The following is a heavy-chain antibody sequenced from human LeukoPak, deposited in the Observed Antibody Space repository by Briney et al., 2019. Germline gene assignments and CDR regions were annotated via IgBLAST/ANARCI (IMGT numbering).Heavy chain of an antibody. Sequence: GGSLRLSCAASGFTVSSNYMSWVRQAPGKGLEWVSVISGSGGSTYYADSVKGRFTISRDNSKNTLYLQMNSLRAEDTAVYYCAKEDIVVVPAAARKAGGYFQHWGQGTLVTVSS. D-gene: IGHD2-2*01. V-gene: IGHV3-23*01. CDR1: GFTVSSNY. CDR3: AKEDIVVVPAAARKAGGYFQH. CDR2: ISGSGGST. J-gene: IGHJ1*01.